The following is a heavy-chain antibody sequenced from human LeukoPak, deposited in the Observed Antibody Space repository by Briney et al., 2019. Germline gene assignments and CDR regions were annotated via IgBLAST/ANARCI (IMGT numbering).Heavy chain of an antibody. CDR1: GYTFTGYY. CDR2: INPNSGGT. CDR3: AREAADTAMVNFDY. Sequence: EASVKVSCKASGYTFTGYYMHWVRQAPGQGLEWMGWINPNSGGTNYAQKFQGRVTMTRDTSISTAYMELSRLRSDDTAVYYCAREAADTAMVNFDYWGQGTLVTVSS. D-gene: IGHD5-18*01. J-gene: IGHJ4*02. V-gene: IGHV1-2*02.